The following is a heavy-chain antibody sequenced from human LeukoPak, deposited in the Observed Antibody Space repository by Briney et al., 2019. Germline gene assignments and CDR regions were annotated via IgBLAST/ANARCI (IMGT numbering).Heavy chain of an antibody. J-gene: IGHJ6*02. Sequence: GASVKVSCKGSGYTFTSYGISWVRQAPGQGLEWMGWISAYNGNTNYAQKLQGRVTMTTDTSTSTAYMELRSLRSDDTAVYYCARSGYSYGYYYGMDVWGQGTTVTVSS. CDR1: GYTFTSYG. D-gene: IGHD5-18*01. CDR2: ISAYNGNT. CDR3: ARSGYSYGYYYGMDV. V-gene: IGHV1-18*01.